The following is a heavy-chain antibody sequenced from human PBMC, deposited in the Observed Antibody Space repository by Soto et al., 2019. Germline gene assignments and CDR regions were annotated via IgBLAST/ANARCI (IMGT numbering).Heavy chain of an antibody. V-gene: IGHV1-18*01. Sequence: QVQLVQSGAEVREPGASVKVSCKASGYTFTNYGVSWVRQAPGQGLEWMGWIGGYKGNTNYAQKLQGRVTLTTDTDTSTAYMERRSLRSDDTAVYYCAPHTLDTGMPAGYWGQGTLVTVSS. D-gene: IGHD5-18*01. CDR2: IGGYKGNT. CDR3: APHTLDTGMPAGY. J-gene: IGHJ4*02. CDR1: GYTFTNYG.